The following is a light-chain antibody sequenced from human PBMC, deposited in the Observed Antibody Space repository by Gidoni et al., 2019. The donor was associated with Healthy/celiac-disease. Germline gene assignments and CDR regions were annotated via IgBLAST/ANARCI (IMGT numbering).Light chain of an antibody. CDR2: DAS. Sequence: EIVLPQPPATLSLSPGEIATLSCRASQSVSSYLAWYQQKPGQAPRLLIYDASNRATGIPARFSGSGSGTDFTLTISRLAPEDFAVYYCQQRSNWPPTFXGXTKVEIK. V-gene: IGKV3-11*01. J-gene: IGKJ4*01. CDR1: QSVSSY. CDR3: QQRSNWPPT.